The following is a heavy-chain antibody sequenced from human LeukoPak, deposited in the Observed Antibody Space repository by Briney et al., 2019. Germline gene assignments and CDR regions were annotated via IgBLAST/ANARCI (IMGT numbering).Heavy chain of an antibody. Sequence: GGSQRLSCAASGFTFSGYAMSWVRQAPGKGLEWVSAISGSGGSTYYEDSVKGRFTISRDNSKNTLYLQMNSLRAEDTAVYYCAKGAGSYWGYFDYWGQGTLVTVSS. CDR2: ISGSGGST. V-gene: IGHV3-23*01. D-gene: IGHD1-26*01. J-gene: IGHJ4*02. CDR1: GFTFSGYA. CDR3: AKGAGSYWGYFDY.